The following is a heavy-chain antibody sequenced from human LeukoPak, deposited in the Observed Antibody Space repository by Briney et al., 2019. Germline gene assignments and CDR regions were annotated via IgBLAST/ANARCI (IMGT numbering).Heavy chain of an antibody. Sequence: ASVKVSCKTSGYSFTNYYMHWVRQAPGQGLEWMGIINPSGGSTNYAQKFQGRVTMTRDTSTSTVYMELSSLRAEDTAVYYCARDGRELGLQHWGQGTLVTVSS. CDR1: GYSFTNYY. CDR2: INPSGGST. V-gene: IGHV1-46*01. J-gene: IGHJ1*01. CDR3: ARDGRELGLQH. D-gene: IGHD1-26*01.